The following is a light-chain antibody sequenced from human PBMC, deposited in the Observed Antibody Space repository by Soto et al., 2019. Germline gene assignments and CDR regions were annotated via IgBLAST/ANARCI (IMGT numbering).Light chain of an antibody. CDR3: QSYDSSNPWV. CDR1: SGSIASNY. J-gene: IGLJ3*02. V-gene: IGLV6-57*03. CDR2: EDN. Sequence: NFMLTQPHSVSESPGKTVTISCTRSSGSIASNYVQWYQQRPGSAPTTVIYEDNQRPSGVPDRFSGSIDSSSNSASLTISGLQTEDEADYYCQSYDSSNPWVFGGGTKLTVL.